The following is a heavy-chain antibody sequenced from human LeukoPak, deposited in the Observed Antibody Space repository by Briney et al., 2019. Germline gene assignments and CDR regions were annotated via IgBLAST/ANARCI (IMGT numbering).Heavy chain of an antibody. CDR2: IYGNGDK. J-gene: IGHJ4*02. CDR3: AHENPRFDY. V-gene: IGHV2-5*01. CDR1: GFSLSTSAVG. Sequence: SGPTLVNPTQTLTLTCTFSGFSLSTSAVGMGWIRQPPGKALEWLALIYGNGDKRYNPSPESRLTITKDTSRNQVVLTMTNMDPVDTATYCCAHENPRFDYWGQGTLVTVSS.